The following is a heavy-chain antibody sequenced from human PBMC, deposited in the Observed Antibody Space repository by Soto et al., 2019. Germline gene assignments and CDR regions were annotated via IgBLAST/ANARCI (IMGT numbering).Heavy chain of an antibody. J-gene: IGHJ6*02. CDR2: IIPIFGTA. CDR1: GGTFSSYA. V-gene: IGHV1-69*13. D-gene: IGHD3-16*01. Sequence: VKVSCKASGGTFSSYAISWVRQAPGQGLEWMGGIIPIFGTANYAQKFQGRVTITADKSTSTAYMELSSLRSEDTAIYSCASGGPDVWGTGAHYYGLDVWGPGTTVTVSS. CDR3: ASGGPDVWGTGAHYYGLDV.